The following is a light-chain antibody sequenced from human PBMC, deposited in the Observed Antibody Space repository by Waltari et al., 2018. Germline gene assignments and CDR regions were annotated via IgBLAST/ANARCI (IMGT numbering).Light chain of an antibody. CDR1: SSDIGGYNH. CDR3: SSYSSISALDV. Sequence: QTALTQPASVSGSLGQSITISCTGTSSDIGGYNHFSWYQQHPGKAPKLMIYDVSNRPSGVSHRFSGSKSGDTASLTISGLQAEDEADYYCSSYSSISALDVFGTGTKVTVL. V-gene: IGLV2-14*03. J-gene: IGLJ1*01. CDR2: DVS.